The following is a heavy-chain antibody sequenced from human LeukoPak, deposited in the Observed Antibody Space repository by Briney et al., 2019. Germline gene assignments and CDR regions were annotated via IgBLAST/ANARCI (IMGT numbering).Heavy chain of an antibody. CDR1: GGSISSYY. CDR2: IYYSGGT. CDR3: ARLLSESYYYYGMDV. J-gene: IGHJ6*02. D-gene: IGHD1-14*01. Sequence: SETLSLTCTVSGGSISSYYWSWIRQPPGKGLEWIGYIYYSGGTNYNPSLKSRVTISVDTSKNQFSLKLSSVTAADTAVYYCARLLSESYYYYGMDVWGQGTTVTVS. V-gene: IGHV4-59*08.